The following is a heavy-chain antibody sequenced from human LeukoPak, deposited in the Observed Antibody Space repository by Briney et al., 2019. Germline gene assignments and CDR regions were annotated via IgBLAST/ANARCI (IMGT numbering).Heavy chain of an antibody. CDR2: IDPSDTYT. Sequence: GESLKISCKGLQYTFSNYWITWVRQLPGDGLEWMWMIDPSDTYTKYSPSFQGHVTLSVDKSIDTAYLQWSGLKASDTAIYFCARHKVLGGITIDVFDLWGQGTLVTVSS. CDR1: QYTFSNYW. CDR3: ARHKVLGGITIDVFDL. D-gene: IGHD3-16*01. V-gene: IGHV5-10-1*01. J-gene: IGHJ3*01.